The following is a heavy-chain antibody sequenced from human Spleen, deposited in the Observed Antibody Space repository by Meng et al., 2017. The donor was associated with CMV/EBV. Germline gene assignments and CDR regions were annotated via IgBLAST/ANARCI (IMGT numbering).Heavy chain of an antibody. CDR2: INQDGNEK. Sequence: ASVVTFSSRWKNGVREAPGKGLEWVANINQDGNEKYYVDSVKGRFTISRDNAKKLMYLQMDSLRADDTAVYYCARAGGGSTNPGKYWGQGTLVTVSS. D-gene: IGHD2-8*01. CDR1: VVTFSSRW. V-gene: IGHV3-7*01. J-gene: IGHJ4*02. CDR3: ARAGGGSTNPGKY.